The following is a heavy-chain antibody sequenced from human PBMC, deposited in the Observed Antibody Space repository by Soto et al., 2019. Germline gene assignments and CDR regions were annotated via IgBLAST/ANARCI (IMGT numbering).Heavy chain of an antibody. D-gene: IGHD3-3*01. CDR1: GFTFSSYG. CDR3: AKSIFGVVQHYYYYGMDV. Sequence: PGGSLRLSCAASGFTFSSYGMHWVRQAPGKGLEWVAVISYDGSNKYYADSVKGRFTISRDNSKNTLYLQMNSLRAEDTAVYYCAKSIFGVVQHYYYYGMDVWGQGTTVTVS. J-gene: IGHJ6*02. CDR2: ISYDGSNK. V-gene: IGHV3-30*18.